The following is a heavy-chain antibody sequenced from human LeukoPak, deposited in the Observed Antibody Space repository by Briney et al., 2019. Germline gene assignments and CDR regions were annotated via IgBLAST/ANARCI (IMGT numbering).Heavy chain of an antibody. CDR3: ARREEYCSGGSCYSNYFDY. CDR2: INPNSGGT. CDR1: GYTFTGYY. J-gene: IGHJ4*02. Sequence: GASVKVSCKASGYTFTGYYMHWVRPAAGKGLEWMGWINPNSGGTNYAEKFQGRVSMTRDTSISTAYMELSRLRSDDTAVYYCARREEYCSGGSCYSNYFDYWGQGTLVTVS. V-gene: IGHV1-2*02. D-gene: IGHD2-15*01.